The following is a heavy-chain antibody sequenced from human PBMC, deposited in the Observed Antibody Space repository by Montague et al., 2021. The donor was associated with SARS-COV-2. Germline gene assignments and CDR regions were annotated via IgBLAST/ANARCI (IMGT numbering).Heavy chain of an antibody. D-gene: IGHD2-21*02. Sequence: TLSLTCTVSGYSIDSGGYFWSWIRQHPGKGLEWIGFIYYSGSADYNPSLESRVSISVDRSKNQFSLKLSSVTAADTAVYYCARIFCGGDCDGSGVFGLWGQGTMVTVSS. J-gene: IGHJ3*01. CDR1: GYSIDSGGYF. CDR2: IYYSGSA. V-gene: IGHV4-31*03. CDR3: ARIFCGGDCDGSGVFGL.